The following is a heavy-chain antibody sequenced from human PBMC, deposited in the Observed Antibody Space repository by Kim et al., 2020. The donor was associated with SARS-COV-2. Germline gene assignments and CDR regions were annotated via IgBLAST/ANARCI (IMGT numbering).Heavy chain of an antibody. Sequence: GGSLRLSCAASGFTFSSYWMSWVRQAPGKGLEWVANIKQDGSEKYYVDSVKGRFTISRDNAKNSLYLQMNSLRAEDTAVYYCARGPPAGQPRGELRYWGQGTLVTVSS. CDR2: IKQDGSEK. CDR3: ARGPPAGQPRGELRY. J-gene: IGHJ4*02. D-gene: IGHD2-2*01. V-gene: IGHV3-7*01. CDR1: GFTFSSYW.